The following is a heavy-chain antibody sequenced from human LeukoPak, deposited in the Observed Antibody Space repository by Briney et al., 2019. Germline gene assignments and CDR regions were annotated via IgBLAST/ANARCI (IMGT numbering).Heavy chain of an antibody. CDR3: AKPYYYDSSGYSHTDY. Sequence: PGGSLRLSCAASGFTFSSYGMHWVRQAPGKGLEWVAFIRYDGSNKYYADSVKGRFTISRDNSKNTLYLQMNSLRAEDTAVYYCAKPYYYDSSGYSHTDYWGQGTLVTVSS. V-gene: IGHV3-30*02. D-gene: IGHD3-22*01. J-gene: IGHJ4*02. CDR2: IRYDGSNK. CDR1: GFTFSSYG.